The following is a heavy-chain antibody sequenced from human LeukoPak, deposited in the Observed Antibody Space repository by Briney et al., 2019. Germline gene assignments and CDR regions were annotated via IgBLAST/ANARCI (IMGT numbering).Heavy chain of an antibody. CDR3: ARGQTVAGAPGRGMDV. Sequence: SETLSLTCTVSGGSISSYYWSWIRQPPGKGLEWIGYIYYSGSTNYNPSLKSRVTISVDTSKNQFSLKLSSVTAADTAVYYCARGQTVAGAPGRGMDVWGQGTTVTVSS. CDR1: GGSISSYY. D-gene: IGHD6-19*01. V-gene: IGHV4-59*01. CDR2: IYYSGST. J-gene: IGHJ6*02.